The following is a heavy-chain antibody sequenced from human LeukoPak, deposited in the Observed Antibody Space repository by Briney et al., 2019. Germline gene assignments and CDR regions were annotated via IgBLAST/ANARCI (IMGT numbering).Heavy chain of an antibody. J-gene: IGHJ6*03. V-gene: IGHV4-34*01. Sequence: PSETLSLTCAVYGGSFSGYYWSWIRQPPGKGLEWIGEINHSGSTNYNPSLKSRVTISADTSKNQFSLKLSSVTAADTAVYYCARGVTIFPLGYYYHMDVWGKGTTVTVSS. CDR1: GGSFSGYY. D-gene: IGHD3-3*01. CDR3: ARGVTIFPLGYYYHMDV. CDR2: INHSGST.